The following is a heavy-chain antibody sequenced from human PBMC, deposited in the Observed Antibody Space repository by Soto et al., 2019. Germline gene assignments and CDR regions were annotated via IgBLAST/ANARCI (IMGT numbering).Heavy chain of an antibody. V-gene: IGHV5-51*01. D-gene: IGHD2-15*01. CDR3: ARQGYCSGGSCYPPRTFDI. CDR1: EYCFTSYW. J-gene: IGHJ3*02. Sequence: PGLSRTIACSGGEYCFTSYWMDCERQMPGKGLEWMGIIYPGDSDTRYSPSFQGQVTISADKSISTAYLQRSSLKASDTAMYYCARQGYCSGGSCYPPRTFDIWGQGTMVTVSS. CDR2: IYPGDSDT.